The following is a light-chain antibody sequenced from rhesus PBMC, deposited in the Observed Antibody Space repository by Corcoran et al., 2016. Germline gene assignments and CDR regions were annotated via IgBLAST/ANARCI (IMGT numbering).Light chain of an antibody. J-gene: IGKJ1*01. CDR3: QQSSNLLT. CDR1: QGGGSY. Sequence: ETVVTQSPATLSLSPGERATLSCRASQGGGSYLAWYQQKPGQAPRLLIHGASSRAPGIPYRFRGRGSRTDFTPTISSLEPEDVGVYYCQQSSNLLTFRQGTKVEIK. CDR2: GAS. V-gene: IGKV3-24*04.